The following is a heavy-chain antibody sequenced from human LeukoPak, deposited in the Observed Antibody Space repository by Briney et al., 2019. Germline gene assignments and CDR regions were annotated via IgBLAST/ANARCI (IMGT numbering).Heavy chain of an antibody. CDR3: AIVLVPAAKNAFDI. D-gene: IGHD2-2*01. V-gene: IGHV1-8*01. J-gene: IGHJ3*02. Sequence: GASVKVSCTASGYTFTSYDINWVRQATGQGLQWMGWMNPNSGNTGYAQKFQGRVTMTRNTSIATAYMELSSLRSEDTAVYYCAIVLVPAAKNAFDIWGQGTMVTVSS. CDR2: MNPNSGNT. CDR1: GYTFTSYD.